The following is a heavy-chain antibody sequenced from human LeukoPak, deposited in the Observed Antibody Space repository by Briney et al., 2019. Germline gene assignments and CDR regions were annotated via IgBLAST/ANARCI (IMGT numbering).Heavy chain of an antibody. V-gene: IGHV4-61*02. J-gene: IGHJ3*02. CDR3: ARVEYDLWSGYYNDAFDI. CDR1: GGSISSGSYY. Sequence: PSETLSLTCTVSGGSISSGSYYWSWIRQPAGKGLEWIGRIYTSGSTNYNPSLKSRVTISVDTSKNQFSLKLSSVTAADTAVYYCARVEYDLWSGYYNDAFDIWGQGTMVTVSS. CDR2: IYTSGST. D-gene: IGHD3-3*01.